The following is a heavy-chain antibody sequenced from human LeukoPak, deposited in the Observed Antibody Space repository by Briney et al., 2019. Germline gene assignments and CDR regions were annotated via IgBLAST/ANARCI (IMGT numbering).Heavy chain of an antibody. CDR3: AKDPPLEYSSSPDY. D-gene: IGHD6-6*01. V-gene: IGHV3-23*01. Sequence: PGGSLRLSCATSGFTFSSYAMSSVRQAPGKGLEWVSAISGSGGSTYYADSVKGRFTTSRDNSKNTLYLQMNSLRAEDTAVYYCAKDPPLEYSSSPDYWGQGTLVTVSS. CDR1: GFTFSSYA. CDR2: ISGSGGST. J-gene: IGHJ4*02.